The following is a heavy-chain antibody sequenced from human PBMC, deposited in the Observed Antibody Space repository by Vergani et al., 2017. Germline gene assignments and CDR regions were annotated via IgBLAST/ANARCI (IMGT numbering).Heavy chain of an antibody. CDR2: ISSSGSTI. D-gene: IGHD2-2*01. V-gene: IGHV3-11*01. CDR1: GFTFSDYY. Sequence: QVQLVESGGGLVKPGGSLRLSCAASGFTFSDYYMSWIRQAPGKGLEWVSYISSSGSTIYYADSVKGRFTISRDNAKNSLYLQMNSLGAEDTAVYYCARDAIVVVPAAPNWFDPWGQGTLVTVSS. J-gene: IGHJ5*02. CDR3: ARDAIVVVPAAPNWFDP.